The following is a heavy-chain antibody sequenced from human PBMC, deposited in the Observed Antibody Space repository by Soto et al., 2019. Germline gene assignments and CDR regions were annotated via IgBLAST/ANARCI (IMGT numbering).Heavy chain of an antibody. J-gene: IGHJ3*01. D-gene: IGHD6-19*01. CDR2: IGANGAAT. CDR3: AKEGLSSGGSGGFDV. Sequence: SCAAFGFTFSNYPMVWVRQAPEKGLEWVSTIGANGAATHYADSVKGRFTISRDNSKNTMYLQMDSLRGEDTAVYYCAKEGLSSGGSGGFDVWGQGTKGNV. V-gene: IGHV3-23*01. CDR1: GFTFSNYP.